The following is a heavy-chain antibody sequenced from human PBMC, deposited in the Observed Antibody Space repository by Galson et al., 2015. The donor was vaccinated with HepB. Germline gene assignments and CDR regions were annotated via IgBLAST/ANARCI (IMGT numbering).Heavy chain of an antibody. CDR1: GYSFPDSW. Sequence: QSGAEVKKPGESLKISCKASGYSFPDSWIAWVRQMPGKGLEWMGIIYPADYDTRYSSSFQGQVTISADKSITTAYLQWSSLKASDTAMYYCAKAGANLGLVGGWNDYWGQGTLVTVSS. J-gene: IGHJ4*02. CDR3: AKAGANLGLVGGWNDY. V-gene: IGHV5-51*01. D-gene: IGHD1-1*01. CDR2: IYPADYDT.